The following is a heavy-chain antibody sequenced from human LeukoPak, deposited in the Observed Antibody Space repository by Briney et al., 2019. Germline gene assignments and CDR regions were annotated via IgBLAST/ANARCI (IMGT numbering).Heavy chain of an antibody. Sequence: GGSLRLSCAASGFTFSSYWMHWVRQAPGKGLEWVSSISSSSSYIYYADSVKGRFTISRDNAKNSLYLQMNSLRAEDTAVYYCARDSRGYSYGYFDYWGQGTLVTVSS. CDR2: ISSSSSYI. D-gene: IGHD5-18*01. CDR1: GFTFSSYW. V-gene: IGHV3-21*01. CDR3: ARDSRGYSYGYFDY. J-gene: IGHJ4*02.